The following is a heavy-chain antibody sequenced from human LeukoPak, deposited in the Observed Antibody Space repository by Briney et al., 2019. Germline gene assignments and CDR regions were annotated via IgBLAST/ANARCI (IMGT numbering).Heavy chain of an antibody. J-gene: IGHJ6*02. CDR3: ARERYSSSWYHNYYYGMDV. CDR1: GFTFSSYW. Sequence: GGSLRLSCAASGFTFSSYWMSWVRQAPGKGLEWVAIIKQDGSEKYYADSVKGRFTISRDNAKNSLYLQMNSLRAEDTAVYCCARERYSSSWYHNYYYGMDVWGQGTTVTVSS. V-gene: IGHV3-7*01. D-gene: IGHD6-13*01. CDR2: IKQDGSEK.